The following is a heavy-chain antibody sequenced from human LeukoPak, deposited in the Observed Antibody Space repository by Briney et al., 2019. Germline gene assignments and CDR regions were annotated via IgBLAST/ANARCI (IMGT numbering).Heavy chain of an antibody. CDR1: GYTFINYG. CDR2: IRTNNGDT. J-gene: IGHJ4*02. Sequence: ASVTVSCKASGYTFINYGISWARQVPGQGLEWMGWIRTNNGDTNYAQNFKRRVNMTTDTSTNKVYMELRSLRSDDTAIYYCARVTGLYVGVYYFDLWGQGTLVTVSS. D-gene: IGHD6-19*01. V-gene: IGHV1-18*01. CDR3: ARVTGLYVGVYYFDL.